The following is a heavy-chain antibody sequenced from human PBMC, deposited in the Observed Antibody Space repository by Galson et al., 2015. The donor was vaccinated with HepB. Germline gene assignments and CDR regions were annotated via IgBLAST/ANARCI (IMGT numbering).Heavy chain of an antibody. V-gene: IGHV3-23*01. CDR2: ISGGAGGI. Sequence: SLRLSCAASGFTFNTYAMNWVRQAPGKGLEWVAIISGGAGGIYYADSLKGRFTISRDNSKNTLYLQMNSLRAEDTAVYYCAKGYSYPRTGYIDHWGQGALVTVSS. J-gene: IGHJ4*02. D-gene: IGHD4-11*01. CDR3: AKGYSYPRTGYIDH. CDR1: GFTFNTYA.